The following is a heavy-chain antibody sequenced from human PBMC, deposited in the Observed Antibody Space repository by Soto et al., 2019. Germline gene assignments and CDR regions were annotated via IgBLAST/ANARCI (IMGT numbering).Heavy chain of an antibody. J-gene: IGHJ4*02. CDR3: ARGDCSSTSCQYYFAY. V-gene: IGHV1-3*01. CDR1: GYTFTGYA. CDR2: INGGNGDT. D-gene: IGHD2-2*01. Sequence: ASVKGSCKAAGYTFTGYAIHWVRQAPGQRLEWMGWINGGNGDTKYSRKFQGRVTITRDTSASTAYMELTSLGSEDTAVYHCARGDCSSTSCQYYFAYWGQRTSVPVSS.